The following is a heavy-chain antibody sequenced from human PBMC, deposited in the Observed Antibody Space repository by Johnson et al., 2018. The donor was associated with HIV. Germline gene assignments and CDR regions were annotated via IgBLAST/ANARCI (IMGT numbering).Heavy chain of an antibody. CDR2: IKEDGSDK. CDR1: GFTFSNYW. Sequence: VQLVESGGGLVQPGGSLRLSCAASGFTFSNYWMNWVRQAPGKGLEWVANIKEDGSDKYYVDSVKGRFTISRDNVQNSLSLQMNSLRPEDTAVYYCARERIAAAGLDAFDIWGQGTMVTVSS. J-gene: IGHJ3*02. V-gene: IGHV3-7*01. CDR3: ARERIAAAGLDAFDI. D-gene: IGHD6-13*01.